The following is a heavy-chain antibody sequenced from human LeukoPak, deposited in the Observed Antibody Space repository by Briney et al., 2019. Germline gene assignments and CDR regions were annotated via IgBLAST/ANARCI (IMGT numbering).Heavy chain of an antibody. CDR2: INPNSGGT. V-gene: IGHV1-2*02. Sequence: GASVKVSCKASGYTFTGYYMHWVRQAPGQGLEWMGWINPNSGGTNYAQKFQGRVTMTRDTSISTAYMELSRLRPDDTAVYYCARAAYDILTGYYFNWFDPWGQGTLVTVSS. J-gene: IGHJ5*02. D-gene: IGHD3-9*01. CDR3: ARAAYDILTGYYFNWFDP. CDR1: GYTFTGYY.